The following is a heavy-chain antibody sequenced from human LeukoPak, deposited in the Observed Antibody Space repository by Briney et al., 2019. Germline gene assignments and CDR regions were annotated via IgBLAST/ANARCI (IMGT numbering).Heavy chain of an antibody. V-gene: IGHV1-69*13. J-gene: IGHJ5*02. CDR3: ARDLGYCSSTSCYGDSEWFDP. CDR1: GGTFSSYA. CDR2: IIPIFGTA. Sequence: SVKVSCKASGGTFSSYAISWVRQAPRQGLEWMGGIIPIFGTANYAQKFQGRVTITADESTSTAYMELSSLRSEDTAVYYCARDLGYCSSTSCYGDSEWFDPWGQGTLVTVSS. D-gene: IGHD2-2*01.